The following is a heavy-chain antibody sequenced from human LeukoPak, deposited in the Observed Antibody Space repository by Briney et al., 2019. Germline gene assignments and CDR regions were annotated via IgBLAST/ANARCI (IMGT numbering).Heavy chain of an antibody. CDR2: INPNSGGT. Sequence: ASVKVSCKASGYTFTGYYMHWVRQAPGQGLEWMGWINPNSGGTNYAQKFQGWVTMTRDTSISTAYMELSRLRSDDTAVYYCAISNDSSGYYYYGYWGQGTLVTVSS. D-gene: IGHD3-22*01. CDR1: GYTFTGYY. J-gene: IGHJ4*02. V-gene: IGHV1-2*04. CDR3: AISNDSSGYYYYGY.